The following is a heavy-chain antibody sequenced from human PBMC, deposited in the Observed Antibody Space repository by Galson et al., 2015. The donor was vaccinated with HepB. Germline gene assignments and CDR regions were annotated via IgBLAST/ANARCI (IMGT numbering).Heavy chain of an antibody. CDR1: GFTFNNNA. CDR2: ISGSGGAT. J-gene: IGHJ5*02. D-gene: IGHD6-13*01. CDR3: AKDRSSNWPAGDNWFAP. Sequence: SLRLSCAASGFTFNNNAMSWVRQAPGMGLDWVSTISGSGGATYYADSVKGRFTISRDNSKNTLYLQMNSLRAEDTAIYYCAKDRSSNWPAGDNWFAPWGQGTLVTVSS. V-gene: IGHV3-23*01.